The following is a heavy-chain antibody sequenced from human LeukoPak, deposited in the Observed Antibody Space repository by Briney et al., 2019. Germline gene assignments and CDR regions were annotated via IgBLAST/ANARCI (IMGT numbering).Heavy chain of an antibody. CDR1: GGSISSYH. J-gene: IGHJ3*02. CDR3: ASDSGYEIGAFDI. CDR2: IYYSGST. V-gene: IGHV4-59*01. D-gene: IGHD5-12*01. Sequence: SETLSLTCTVSGGSISSYHWSWIRQPPGKGLEWIGYIYYSGSTNYNPSLKSRVTISVDTSKNQFSLKLSSVTAADTAVYYCASDSGYEIGAFDIWGQGTMVTVSS.